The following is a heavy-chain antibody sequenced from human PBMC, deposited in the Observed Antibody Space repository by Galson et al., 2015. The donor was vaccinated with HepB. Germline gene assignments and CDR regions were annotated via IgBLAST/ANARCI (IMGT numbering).Heavy chain of an antibody. Sequence: SVKVSCKASGYTFTSYYMHWVRRAPGQGLEWMGIINPSGGSTSYAQKSQGRVTMTRDTSTSTVYMELSSLRSEDTAVYYCARGGYCSSTSCHYYYYYMDVWGKGTTVTVSS. V-gene: IGHV1-46*03. J-gene: IGHJ6*03. D-gene: IGHD2-2*01. CDR2: INPSGGST. CDR1: GYTFTSYY. CDR3: ARGGYCSSTSCHYYYYYMDV.